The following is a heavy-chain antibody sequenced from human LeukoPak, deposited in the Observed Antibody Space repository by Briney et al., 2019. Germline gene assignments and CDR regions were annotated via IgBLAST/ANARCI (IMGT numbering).Heavy chain of an antibody. CDR2: IYDSGST. Sequence: SETLPLTCTVSGGSISSYYWSWNRQPPGKGLEWIGNIYDSGSTKYNPSLKSRVTISVDTSKNQFSLKLTSVTAADTAVYYCARDSSGYYGFFDYWGQGTLVTVSS. CDR1: GGSISSYY. CDR3: ARDSSGYYGFFDY. V-gene: IGHV4-59*01. J-gene: IGHJ4*02. D-gene: IGHD3-22*01.